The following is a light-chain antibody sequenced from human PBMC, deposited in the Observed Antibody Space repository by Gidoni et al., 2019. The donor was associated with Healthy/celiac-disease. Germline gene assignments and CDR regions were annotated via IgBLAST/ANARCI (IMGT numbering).Light chain of an antibody. Sequence: EIALTQSPATLSLSPGARATLSCSASQSVSSYLAWYQQQPGQAPRLLIYDASNRATGIPARFSGSGSGTDFTLTISSLEPEDFAVYYCQQRSNWPPMYTFGQXTKLEIK. CDR3: QQRSNWPPMYT. J-gene: IGKJ2*01. CDR1: QSVSSY. V-gene: IGKV3-11*01. CDR2: DAS.